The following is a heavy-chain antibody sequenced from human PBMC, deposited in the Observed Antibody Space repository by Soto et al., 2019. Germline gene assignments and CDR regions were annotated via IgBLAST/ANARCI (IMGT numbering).Heavy chain of an antibody. CDR3: AYRRGRQYYFDY. Sequence: QITLKESGPTLVKPTQTLTLTCTFSGFSLSTNGVGVGWIRQPPGKALEWLALIYWDGDKRYSPSLKSSITITKNTPKNRISLPMTHMNPGDTAKYYCAYRRGRQYYFDYWGQGTLVTVSS. CDR2: IYWDGDK. CDR1: GFSLSTNGVG. J-gene: IGHJ4*02. V-gene: IGHV2-5*02. D-gene: IGHD1-26*01.